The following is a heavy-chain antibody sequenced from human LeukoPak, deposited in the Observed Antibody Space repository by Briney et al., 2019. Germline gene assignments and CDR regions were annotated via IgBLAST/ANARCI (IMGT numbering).Heavy chain of an antibody. D-gene: IGHD2-21*01. J-gene: IGHJ3*02. CDR1: GGSISSGGYY. Sequence: SQTLPLTCTVSGGSISSGGYYWSWIRQHPGKGLEWIGYIYCSGSTYYNPSLKSRVTISVDTSKNQFSLKLSSVTAADTAVYYCARDARDWDAFDIWGQGTMVTVSS. CDR3: ARDARDWDAFDI. CDR2: IYCSGST. V-gene: IGHV4-31*03.